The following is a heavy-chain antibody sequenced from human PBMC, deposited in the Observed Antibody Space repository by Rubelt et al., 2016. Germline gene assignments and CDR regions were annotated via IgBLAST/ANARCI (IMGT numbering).Heavy chain of an antibody. CDR3: AKDFVSSFGLVLASNRGNWFDP. Sequence: QVQLVESGGGVVQPGRSLRLSCAASGFTFSSYGMHWVRQAPGKGLEWVAVIWYDGSNKYYADSVKGRFTLSRDNSKNTLYLQVNCLRAEDTVGYYCAKDFVSSFGLVLASNRGNWFDPWGQGTLVTVSS. CDR2: IWYDGSNK. D-gene: IGHD3-3*01. J-gene: IGHJ5*02. CDR1: GFTFSSYG. V-gene: IGHV3-33*06.